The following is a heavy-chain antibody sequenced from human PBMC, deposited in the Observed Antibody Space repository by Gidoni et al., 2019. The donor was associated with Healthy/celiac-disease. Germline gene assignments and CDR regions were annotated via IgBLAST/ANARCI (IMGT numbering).Heavy chain of an antibody. CDR2: INHSGST. CDR3: ARGRGRLAVAGRSFFDY. J-gene: IGHJ4*02. CDR1: GGSSSGYY. D-gene: IGHD6-19*01. Sequence: QVQLQQWGAGRLKPSETLSLTCAVYGGSSSGYYWSWIRQPPGKGLEWIGEINHSGSTNYNPSLKRRVTLLVRPAQNQFLLKLSSVTAADTAVYYCARGRGRLAVAGRSFFDYWGQGTLVTVSS. V-gene: IGHV4-34*01.